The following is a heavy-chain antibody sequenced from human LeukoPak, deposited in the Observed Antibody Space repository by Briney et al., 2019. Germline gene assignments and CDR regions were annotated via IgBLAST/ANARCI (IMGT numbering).Heavy chain of an antibody. CDR1: GGTFSSYA. Sequence: SVKGSCKASGGTFSSYAISWVRQAPGQGLEWMGRIIPIFGIANYAQKFQGRVTITADKSTSTAYMELSSLRSEDTAVYYCAADGLEPGFGSVSGSFDYWGQGTLVTVSS. V-gene: IGHV1-69*04. CDR2: IIPIFGIA. CDR3: AADGLEPGFGSVSGSFDY. J-gene: IGHJ4*02. D-gene: IGHD1-1*01.